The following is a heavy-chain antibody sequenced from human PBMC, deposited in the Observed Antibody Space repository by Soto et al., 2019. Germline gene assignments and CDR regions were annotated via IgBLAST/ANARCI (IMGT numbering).Heavy chain of an antibody. CDR3: AKDLEERGYYGSGSYYKYYYYGMDV. CDR2: ISGSGGST. D-gene: IGHD3-10*01. CDR1: GFTFSSYV. Sequence: PGGSLRLSCAASGFTFSSYVMSWVRQAPGKGLEWVSAISGSGGSTYYADSVKGRFTISRDNSKNTLYLQMNSLRAEDTAVYYCAKDLEERGYYGSGSYYKYYYYGMDVWGQGTTVTVSS. V-gene: IGHV3-23*01. J-gene: IGHJ6*02.